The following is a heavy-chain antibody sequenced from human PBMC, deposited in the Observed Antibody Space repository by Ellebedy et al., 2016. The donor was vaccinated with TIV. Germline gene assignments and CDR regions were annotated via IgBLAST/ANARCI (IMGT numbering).Heavy chain of an antibody. CDR2: IYYSGST. D-gene: IGHD3-10*01. J-gene: IGHJ6*02. CDR3: ARLSLLFAPRFYYYGMDV. V-gene: IGHV4-59*08. CDR1: GGSISSYY. Sequence: MPGGSLRLSCTVSGGSISSYYWSWIRQPPGKGLEWIGYIYYSGSTNYNPSLKSRVTISVDTSKNQFSLKLSSVTAADTAVHYCARLSLLFAPRFYYYGMDVWGQGTTVTVSS.